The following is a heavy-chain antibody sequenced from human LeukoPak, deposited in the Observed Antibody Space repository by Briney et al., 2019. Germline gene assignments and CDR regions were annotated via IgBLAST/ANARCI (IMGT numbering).Heavy chain of an antibody. D-gene: IGHD1-14*01. J-gene: IGHJ4*02. CDR2: INPSGSST. V-gene: IGHV1-46*01. Sequence: ASVKVSCKASGYTFTNYYIHWVRQAPGQGLEWLGIINPSGSSTSYAQKFQGRVTMTSDTSTSTVYMELSSLRSEDMAVYYCARSATRTPYYFDYWGQGTLVTVSS. CDR1: GYTFTNYY. CDR3: ARSATRTPYYFDY.